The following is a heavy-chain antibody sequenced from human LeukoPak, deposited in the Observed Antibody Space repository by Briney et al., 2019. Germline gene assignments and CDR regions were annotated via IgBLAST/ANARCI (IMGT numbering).Heavy chain of an antibody. V-gene: IGHV5-51*01. CDR1: GYTFTTYW. CDR3: ARLPTTSTPGSRKFVY. Sequence: GESLKISCKVSGYTFTTYWIAWVRQMPGQGLEWMGIINAGDSDTRYSPSFQGQVLISVEKSINTAYLHWGSLKPSDTALYYCARLPTTSTPGSRKFVYWGRGTQVTVSS. D-gene: IGHD4-11*01. J-gene: IGHJ4*02. CDR2: INAGDSDT.